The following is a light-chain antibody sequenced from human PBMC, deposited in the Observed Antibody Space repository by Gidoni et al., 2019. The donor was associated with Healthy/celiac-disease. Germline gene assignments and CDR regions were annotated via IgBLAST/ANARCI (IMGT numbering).Light chain of an antibody. V-gene: IGLV1-40*01. J-gene: IGLJ2*01. CDR2: GKS. CDR1: SSNIGAGYD. CDR3: QSYDL. Sequence: QSVLTQPPSVSGAPGQRVTISCTGSSSNIGAGYDVHWYQQLPGTAPKLLIYGKSNRPSGVPDRFSGSKSGTSASLAITGLQAEDEADYYCQSYDLFGGGTKLTVL.